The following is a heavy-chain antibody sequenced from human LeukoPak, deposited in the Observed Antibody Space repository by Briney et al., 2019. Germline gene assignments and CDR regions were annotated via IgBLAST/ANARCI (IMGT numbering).Heavy chain of an antibody. Sequence: PGGSLRLSCAASGFSISSYEMNWVRQAPGKGLEWVSVIYSGGSTYYADSVKGRFTISRDNSKNTLYLQMNSLRAEDTAVYYCAREGSSGYYGYWGQGTLVTVSS. D-gene: IGHD3-22*01. CDR3: AREGSSGYYGY. CDR2: IYSGGST. J-gene: IGHJ4*02. CDR1: GFSISSYE. V-gene: IGHV3-66*02.